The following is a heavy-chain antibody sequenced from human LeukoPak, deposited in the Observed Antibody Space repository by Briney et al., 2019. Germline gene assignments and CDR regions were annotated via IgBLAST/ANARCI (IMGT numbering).Heavy chain of an antibody. Sequence: SVKVSCKASGGTFSSYAISWVRQAPGQGLEWMGRIIPIFGTANYAQKFQGRVTITTDESTSTAYMELSSLRSEDTAVYYCARGVDSSSHRNWFDPWGQGTLVTVSS. V-gene: IGHV1-69*05. D-gene: IGHD6-13*01. CDR3: ARGVDSSSHRNWFDP. CDR2: IIPIFGTA. J-gene: IGHJ5*02. CDR1: GGTFSSYA.